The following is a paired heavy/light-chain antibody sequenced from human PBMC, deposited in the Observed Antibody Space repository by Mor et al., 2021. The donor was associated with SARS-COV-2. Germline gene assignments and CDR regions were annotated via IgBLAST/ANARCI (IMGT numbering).Light chain of an antibody. CDR1: QSILSDSSNNNL. J-gene: IGKJ4*01. V-gene: IGKV4-1*01. CDR3: QQYYRYPLS. Sequence: DIVLTQSPDSLAVSLGERATINCRSSQSILSDSSNNNLLAWYQQRPGQPPKLLIYWASTRQSGVPDRFTAAGSGTDFTLTISSLQAEDVAVYYCQQYYRYPLSFGGGTKVEIK. CDR2: WAS.
Heavy chain of an antibody. Sequence: QVQLVQSGSELKKPGASVKISCKPSGYIFNTYGIDWMRQAPGQGLEWMGWINTNTGIPTYAQGFTGRIVLSLDTSVGTAYLQISSLKADDTAVYYCARDARGRGPAFDHWGQGSLVTVSS. D-gene: IGHD6-6*01. CDR2: INTNTGIP. CDR3: ARDARGRGPAFDH. CDR1: GYIFNTYG. V-gene: IGHV7-4-1*02. J-gene: IGHJ4*02.